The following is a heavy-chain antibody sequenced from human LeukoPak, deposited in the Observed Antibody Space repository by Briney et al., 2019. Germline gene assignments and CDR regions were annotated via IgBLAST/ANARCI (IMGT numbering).Heavy chain of an antibody. CDR3: ARVEGKSTHWFDP. Sequence: GGSLRLSCAASGFTFSSYWMSWVRQAPGKGLEWVANIKQDGSEKYYVDSVKGRFTISRDNAKNSLYLQMNSLRAEDTAVYYCARVEGKSTHWFDPWGQGTLVTVSS. CDR2: IKQDGSEK. V-gene: IGHV3-7*01. D-gene: IGHD2-2*01. CDR1: GFTFSSYW. J-gene: IGHJ5*02.